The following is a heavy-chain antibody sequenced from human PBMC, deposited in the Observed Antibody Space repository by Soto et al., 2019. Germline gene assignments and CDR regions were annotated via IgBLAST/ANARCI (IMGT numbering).Heavy chain of an antibody. CDR1: GGSISSYY. V-gene: IGHV4-59*08. CDR2: IYYSGST. J-gene: IGHJ4*02. D-gene: IGHD6-19*01. Sequence: SETLSLTCTVSGGSISSYYWSWIRQPPGKGLEWIGYIYYSGSTNYNPSLKSRVTISVDTSKNQFSLKLSSVTAADTAVYYCEAGIAVAGTLDYWGQGTLVTVSS. CDR3: EAGIAVAGTLDY.